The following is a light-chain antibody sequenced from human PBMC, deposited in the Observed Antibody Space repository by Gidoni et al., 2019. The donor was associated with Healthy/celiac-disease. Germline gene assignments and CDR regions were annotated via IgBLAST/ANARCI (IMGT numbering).Light chain of an antibody. V-gene: IGLV3-21*02. Sequence: SYVLTQPPSVSVAPGQTARITCGGNNIGSKSVHWYQLKPGKAPVLVVYDDSDRPSGIPERFSGSNAGNTATLTISRVEAGDEADYYCQVWDSSSDHVVFGGGTKLNVL. J-gene: IGLJ2*01. CDR1: NIGSKS. CDR2: DDS. CDR3: QVWDSSSDHVV.